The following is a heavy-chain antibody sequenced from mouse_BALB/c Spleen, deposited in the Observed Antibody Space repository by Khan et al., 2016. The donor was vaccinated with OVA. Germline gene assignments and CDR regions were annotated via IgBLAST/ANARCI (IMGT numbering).Heavy chain of an antibody. V-gene: IGHV5-6-3*01. CDR2: INSNGGST. CDR1: GFTFSSYG. Sequence: EVELVESGGGLVQPGGSLKLSCAASGFTFSSYGMSWVRQTPDKRLELVATINSNGGSTYYPDSVKGRFPISRGKVKNTLYLQMSSLKSEDTPMYYCARMARTINWGQGTTLTVSS. CDR3: ARMARTIN. J-gene: IGHJ2*01.